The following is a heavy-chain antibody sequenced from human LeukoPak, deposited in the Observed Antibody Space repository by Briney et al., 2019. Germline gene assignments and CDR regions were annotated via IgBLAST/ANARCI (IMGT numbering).Heavy chain of an antibody. CDR1: GFTFSSYW. CDR3: AREDTMIVVARDAFDI. D-gene: IGHD3-22*01. CDR2: INSDGSRT. J-gene: IGHJ3*02. Sequence: GESLKISCAASGFTFSSYWMHWVRQAPGKGLVWASRINSDGSRTSYADSVKGRFTISRDNAKNTMYLQMNSLRAEDTAVYYCAREDTMIVVARDAFDIWGQGTMVTVSS. V-gene: IGHV3-74*01.